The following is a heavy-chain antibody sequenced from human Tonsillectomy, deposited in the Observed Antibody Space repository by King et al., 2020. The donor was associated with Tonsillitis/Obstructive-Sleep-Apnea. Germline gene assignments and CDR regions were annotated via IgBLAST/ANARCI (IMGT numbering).Heavy chain of an antibody. Sequence: VQLQESGPGLVKPSETLSLTCTVSSGSISSYYWSWIRQPAGKGLEWIGLIDTSGNTNYNPSLKTRVTMSVDTSKNQYSLKLSSVTAADTAVYYCARDLSSSPYNWFDPWGQGILVTVSS. CDR2: IDTSGNT. V-gene: IGHV4-4*07. J-gene: IGHJ5*02. D-gene: IGHD6-13*01. CDR1: SGSISSYY. CDR3: ARDLSSSPYNWFDP.